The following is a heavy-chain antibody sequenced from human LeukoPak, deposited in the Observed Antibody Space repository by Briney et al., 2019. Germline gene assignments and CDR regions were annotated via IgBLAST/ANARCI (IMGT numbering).Heavy chain of an antibody. D-gene: IGHD3-10*01. J-gene: IGHJ4*02. CDR1: GGSISSDENY. Sequence: SETLSLTCTVSGGSISSDENYWSWIRQPPGKGLEWSGYIYYSGITYYNPSLKSRVSISVDTSKNQFSLKLSSVIAAGTAVYYCARVLSGSESLYYFDYWGQGALVTVSS. CDR2: IYYSGIT. CDR3: ARVLSGSESLYYFDY. V-gene: IGHV4-30-4*01.